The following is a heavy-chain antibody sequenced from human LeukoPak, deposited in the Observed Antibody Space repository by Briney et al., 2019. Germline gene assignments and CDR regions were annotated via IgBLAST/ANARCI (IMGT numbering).Heavy chain of an antibody. D-gene: IGHD4-23*01. V-gene: IGHV3-23*01. CDR2: ISGSGGDT. Sequence: GSLRXXXXASXXTFSXYAMSWVRQAPGKGLEWVSAISGSGGDTYYADSVKGRFTISRDNSKNTLYLQMSSLRAEDTAVYYCAKDLGSVVTPPSLDFWGQGTLVTVSS. J-gene: IGHJ4*02. CDR1: XXTFSXYA. CDR3: AKDLGSVVTPPSLDF.